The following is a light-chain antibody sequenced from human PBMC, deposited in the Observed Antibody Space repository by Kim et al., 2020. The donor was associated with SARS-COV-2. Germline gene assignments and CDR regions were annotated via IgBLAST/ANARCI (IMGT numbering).Light chain of an antibody. CDR3: QQYGSSPWWT. Sequence: DIVLTQSPGTLSLSPGERATLSCRASQSVSSSYLAWYQQKPGQAPRLLSYGASSRATGIPDRFSGSGSGTDFTLTISRLEPEDFAVYYCQQYGSSPWWTFGQGTKVDIK. CDR2: GAS. CDR1: QSVSSSY. J-gene: IGKJ1*01. V-gene: IGKV3-20*01.